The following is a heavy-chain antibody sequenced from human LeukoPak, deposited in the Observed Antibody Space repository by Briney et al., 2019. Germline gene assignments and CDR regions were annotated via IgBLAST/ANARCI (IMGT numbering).Heavy chain of an antibody. CDR3: ARHGRGAYYYGSGSGPNFDY. D-gene: IGHD3-10*01. J-gene: IGHJ4*02. CDR2: IYYSGST. V-gene: IGHV4-59*08. CDR1: GGSISSYY. Sequence: SETLSLTCTVSGGSISSYYWSWIRQPPGKGLEWIGYIYYSGSTNYNPSLKSRVTISVDTSKNQFSLKLSSVTAADTAVYYCARHGRGAYYYGSGSGPNFDYWGQGTLVTVSS.